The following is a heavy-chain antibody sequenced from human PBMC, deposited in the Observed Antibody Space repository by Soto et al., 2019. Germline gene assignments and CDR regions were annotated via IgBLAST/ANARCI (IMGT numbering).Heavy chain of an antibody. CDR2: ITGSAGNT. CDR3: AKVPLSLRLYDL. CDR1: GFTFSNYA. Sequence: GGSLRLSCAASGFTFSNYAMHWVRQAPGKGLEWVSGITGSAGNTYYADSVKGRFTISRDNSKNTLYLQTNSLRADDTAIYYCAKVPLSLRLYDLWGQGSLVTGSS. V-gene: IGHV3-23*01. D-gene: IGHD3-16*01. J-gene: IGHJ4*02.